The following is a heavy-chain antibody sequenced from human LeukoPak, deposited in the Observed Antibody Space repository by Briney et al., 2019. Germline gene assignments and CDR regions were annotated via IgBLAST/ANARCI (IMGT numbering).Heavy chain of an antibody. Sequence: GGSLRLSCAASGFTFSSYGMHWVRQAPGKGLEWVAVIWYDGSNKYYADSVKGRFTISRDNSKNTLYLQMNSLRAEDTAVYYCAKEQYYYDSSGCYPLFDYWGQGTLVTVSS. CDR3: AKEQYYYDSSGCYPLFDY. J-gene: IGHJ4*02. CDR2: IWYDGSNK. CDR1: GFTFSSYG. V-gene: IGHV3-33*06. D-gene: IGHD3-22*01.